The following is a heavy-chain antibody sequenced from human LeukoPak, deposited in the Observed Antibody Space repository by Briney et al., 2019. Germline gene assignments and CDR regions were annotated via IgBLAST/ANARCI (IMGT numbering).Heavy chain of an antibody. CDR1: GFTFSSYA. CDR3: AKVRRLENDFDY. J-gene: IGHJ4*02. D-gene: IGHD1-1*01. CDR2: ISGSGGST. Sequence: GSLRLSCAASGFTFSSYAMSWVRQAPGKGLEWVSAISGSGGSTYYADSVKGRFTISRDNSKNTLYLQMNSLRAEDTAVYYCAKVRRLENDFDYWGQGTLVTVSS. V-gene: IGHV3-23*01.